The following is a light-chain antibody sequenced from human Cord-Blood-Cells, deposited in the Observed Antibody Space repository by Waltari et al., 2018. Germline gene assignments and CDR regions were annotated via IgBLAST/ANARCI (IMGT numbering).Light chain of an antibody. CDR3: QQYGSSPPLT. V-gene: IGKV3-20*01. Sequence: EIVLTQSPGTLFLSPVERATLSCRASQSVSSSYLAWYQQKPGQAPRLLIYGASSRATGIPDRFSGSGSGTDFTLTISRLEPEDFAVYYCQQYGSSPPLTFGGGTKVEIK. J-gene: IGKJ4*01. CDR1: QSVSSSY. CDR2: GAS.